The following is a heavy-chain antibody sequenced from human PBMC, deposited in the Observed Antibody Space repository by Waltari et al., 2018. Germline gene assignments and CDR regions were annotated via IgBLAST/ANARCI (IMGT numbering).Heavy chain of an antibody. CDR2: INPNSGGT. D-gene: IGHD2-15*01. Sequence: QVQLVQSGAEVKKPGASVTVSCKASGYTFPGYYLHWVRQAPGQGLEWMGRINPNSGGTNYAQKFQGRVTMTRDTSISTAYMELSRLRSDDTAVYYCARAGDGGYSLDYWGQGTLVTVSS. CDR1: GYTFPGYY. CDR3: ARAGDGGYSLDY. J-gene: IGHJ4*02. V-gene: IGHV1-2*06.